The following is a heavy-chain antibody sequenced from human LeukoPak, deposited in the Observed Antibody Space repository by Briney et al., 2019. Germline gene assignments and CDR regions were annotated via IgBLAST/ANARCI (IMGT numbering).Heavy chain of an antibody. CDR3: AREGRGYSGYDYGCYYYGMGV. CDR1: GYTFTSYG. J-gene: IGHJ6*02. Sequence: ASVKVSCKASGYTFTSYGISWVRQAAGQGLEWMGWISAYNGNTNYAQKLQGRVTITRDMSLRTVYIELSSLRSEDSAVYYWAREGRGYSGYDYGCYYYGMGVWGQGTTATVSS. D-gene: IGHD5-12*01. CDR2: ISAYNGNT. V-gene: IGHV1-18*01.